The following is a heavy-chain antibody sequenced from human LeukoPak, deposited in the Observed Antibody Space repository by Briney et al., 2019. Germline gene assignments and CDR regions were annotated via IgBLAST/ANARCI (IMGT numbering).Heavy chain of an antibody. CDR2: ISSSSSTI. D-gene: IGHD6-13*01. Sequence: PGGSLRLSCAASGFTFSTYTMNWVRQAPGKGLEWVSYISSSSSTIYYADSVKGRFTISRDNAKNSLFLQMNSLRDEDTAVYFCARAPSTVRSWFYFDCWGQGTLVTVSS. CDR3: ARAPSTVRSWFYFDC. CDR1: GFTFSTYT. V-gene: IGHV3-48*02. J-gene: IGHJ4*02.